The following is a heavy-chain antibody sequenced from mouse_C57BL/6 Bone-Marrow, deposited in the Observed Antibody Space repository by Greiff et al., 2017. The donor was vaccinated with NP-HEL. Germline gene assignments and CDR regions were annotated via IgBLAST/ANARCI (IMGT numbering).Heavy chain of an antibody. CDR3: ARPWYGEDAMDY. CDR1: GIDFSRYW. Sequence: EVKLLQSGGGLVQPGGSLKLSCAASGIDFSRYWMSWVRRAPGKGLEWIGEINPDSSTINYAPSLKDKFIISRDNAKNTLYLQMSKVRSEDTALYYCARPWYGEDAMDYWGQGTSVTVSS. V-gene: IGHV4-1*01. CDR2: INPDSSTI. J-gene: IGHJ4*01. D-gene: IGHD2-13*01.